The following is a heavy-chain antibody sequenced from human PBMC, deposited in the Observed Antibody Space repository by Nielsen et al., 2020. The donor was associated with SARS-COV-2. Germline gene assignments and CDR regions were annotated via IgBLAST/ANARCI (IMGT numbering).Heavy chain of an antibody. CDR1: GFTFSNYG. J-gene: IGHJ4*02. Sequence: GGSLRLSCAASGFTFSNYGMHWVRQAPGKGLEWVAVISYDGSTKYYADSVKGRFTISRDNAKNSLYLQMNSLRAEDTAVYYCVRDSSVVIWSGYPVDWGQGTLVTVSS. CDR2: ISYDGSTK. V-gene: IGHV3-30*03. D-gene: IGHD3-3*01. CDR3: VRDSSVVIWSGYPVD.